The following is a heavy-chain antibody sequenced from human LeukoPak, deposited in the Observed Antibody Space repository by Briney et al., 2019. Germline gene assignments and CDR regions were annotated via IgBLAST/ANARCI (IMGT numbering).Heavy chain of an antibody. CDR3: ARVPGGYCSGGSCYPP. V-gene: IGHV3-21*01. J-gene: IGHJ5*02. CDR1: GFTFSSYS. Sequence: GGSLRLSCAASGFTFSSYSMNWGRQAPGKGLEWVSSISSSSSYIYYADSVKGRFTISRDNAKNSLYLQMNSLRAEDTAVYYCARVPGGYCSGGSCYPPWGQGTLVTVSS. CDR2: ISSSSSYI. D-gene: IGHD2-15*01.